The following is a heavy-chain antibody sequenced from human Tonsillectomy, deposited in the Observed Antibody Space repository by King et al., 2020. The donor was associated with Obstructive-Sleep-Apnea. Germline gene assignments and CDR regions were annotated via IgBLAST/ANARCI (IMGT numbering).Heavy chain of an antibody. CDR1: GGSITSSSYY. J-gene: IGHJ4*02. V-gene: IGHV4-39*07. CDR3: ARDMSGFRSYDY. CDR2: VYYSGST. Sequence: VQLQESGPGVVKPSETLSLTCTVSGGSITSSSYYWGWIRQPPGKGLEWIGSVYYSGSTYYNPPLTSRVTISADTAKNQFSLKLSSVTAADTAVYYCARDMSGFRSYDYWGQGTLVTVSS. D-gene: IGHD3-10*02.